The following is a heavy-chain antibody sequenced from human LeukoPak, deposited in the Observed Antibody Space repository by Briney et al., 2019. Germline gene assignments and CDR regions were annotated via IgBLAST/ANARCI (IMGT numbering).Heavy chain of an antibody. CDR2: INHSGST. CDR1: GGSFSGYY. J-gene: IGHJ3*02. CDR3: ARATQTSPDAFDI. V-gene: IGHV4-34*01. Sequence: SETLSLTCAVYGGSFSGYYWSWIRQPPGKGLEWIGEINHSGSTNYNPSLKSRVTISVDTSKNQFSLKLSSVTAADTAVYYCARATQTSPDAFDIWGQGTMVTVSS.